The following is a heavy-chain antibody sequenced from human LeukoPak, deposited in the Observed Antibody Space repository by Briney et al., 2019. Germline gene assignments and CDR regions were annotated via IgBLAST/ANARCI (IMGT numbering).Heavy chain of an antibody. CDR2: IYYSGRT. CDR3: ARRRYYDGSGYLE. D-gene: IGHD3-22*01. Sequence: SETLSLTCSVPGDSVSRSDSYWDWIRQPPGKGLEWIGTIYYSGRTYYSPSLKGRVTMTVDPSNNQFSLSLRSVTAADTAIYYYARRRYYDGSGYLEWGQGTLLRVSS. V-gene: IGHV4-39*01. J-gene: IGHJ1*01. CDR1: GDSVSRSDSY.